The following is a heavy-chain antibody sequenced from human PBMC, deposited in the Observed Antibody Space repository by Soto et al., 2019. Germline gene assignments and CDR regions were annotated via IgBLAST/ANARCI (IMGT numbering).Heavy chain of an antibody. D-gene: IGHD3-10*02. CDR3: VKGLFDDFDY. V-gene: IGHV3-23*01. CDR2: LSASGDNT. CDR1: GFTFRNYA. Sequence: GGSLRLSCAASGFTFRNYAMSWVRQAPGKGLEWVSGLSASGDNTYYADSVKGRFTISRDNSEDTLYLQMKSLRVEDTAVFYCVKGLFDDFDYCGQGTLVTVSS. J-gene: IGHJ4*02.